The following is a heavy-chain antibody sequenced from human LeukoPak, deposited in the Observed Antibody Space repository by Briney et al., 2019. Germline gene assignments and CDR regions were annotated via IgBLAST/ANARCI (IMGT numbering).Heavy chain of an antibody. CDR2: INWNGGST. Sequence: GGSLRLSCAASGFTFDDYGMSWVRQAPGKGLEWVSGINWNGGSTGYADSVKGRFTISRDNAKNSLYLQMNSLSAEDTAVYYCASSGYFSPFDYWGQGTLVTVSS. CDR3: ASSGYFSPFDY. V-gene: IGHV3-20*04. J-gene: IGHJ4*02. D-gene: IGHD3-22*01. CDR1: GFTFDDYG.